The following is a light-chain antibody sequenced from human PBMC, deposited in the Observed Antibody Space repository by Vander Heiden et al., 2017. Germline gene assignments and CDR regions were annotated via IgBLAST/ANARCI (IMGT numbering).Light chain of an antibody. J-gene: IGKJ1*01. CDR1: QTLLYTSNNRNF. V-gene: IGKV4-1*01. Sequence: IVMTQSTDALAVSLGERATINCKSSQTLLYTSNNRNFLAWYQQKPGQPPKLLVYWASTRESGVPDRFSGSGSGTDFTLTISSLQAEDVAVYYCRQYYTTPETFGQGTKVELK. CDR2: WAS. CDR3: RQYYTTPET.